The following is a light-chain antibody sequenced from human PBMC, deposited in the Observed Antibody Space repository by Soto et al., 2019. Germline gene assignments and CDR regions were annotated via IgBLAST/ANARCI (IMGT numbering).Light chain of an antibody. CDR1: QSVSSN. V-gene: IGKV3-15*01. Sequence: EIVMTQSPATLAVSPGERATLSCRASQSVSSNLAWYQQKPGQAPRLLIYGASTRATGIPARFSGSGSGTDFTLTISSLQSEDFAVYYCQQYTNWPYTFGQGTKLEIK. CDR2: GAS. J-gene: IGKJ2*01. CDR3: QQYTNWPYT.